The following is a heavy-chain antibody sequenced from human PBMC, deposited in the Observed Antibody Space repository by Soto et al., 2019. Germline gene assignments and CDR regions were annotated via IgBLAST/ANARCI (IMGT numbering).Heavy chain of an antibody. CDR3: ARGYYEDGPFYYYYGMDV. J-gene: IGHJ6*02. V-gene: IGHV1-18*01. Sequence: GASVKVSCKASGYTFTSYGISWVRQAPGQGLEWMGWISAYNGNTNYAQKLQGRVTMTTDTSTSTAYMELRSLRSDDTAVYYCARGYYEDGPFYYYYGMDVWGQGTTVTVSS. D-gene: IGHD3-16*01. CDR1: GYTFTSYG. CDR2: ISAYNGNT.